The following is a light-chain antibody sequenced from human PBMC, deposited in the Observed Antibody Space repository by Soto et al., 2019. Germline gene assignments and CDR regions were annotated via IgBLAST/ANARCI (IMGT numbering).Light chain of an antibody. Sequence: QSALTQPASVSGSPGQSITISCTGTSSDVGGYNYVSWYQQHPGKVPKLMIYDVSNRPSGVSNRFSGSKSGNTASLTISGLQCEDEADYYCSSYTSSSTLVFGGGTKLTVL. V-gene: IGLV2-14*01. J-gene: IGLJ2*01. CDR2: DVS. CDR3: SSYTSSSTLV. CDR1: SSDVGGYNY.